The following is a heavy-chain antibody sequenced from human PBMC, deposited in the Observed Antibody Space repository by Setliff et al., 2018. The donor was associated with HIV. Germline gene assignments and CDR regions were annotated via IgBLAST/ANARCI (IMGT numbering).Heavy chain of an antibody. CDR1: GGTFSSYP. D-gene: IGHD3-22*01. CDR2: IIPIFGTT. Sequence: GASVKVSCKASGGTFSSYPISWVRQAPGQGLEWMGGIIPIFGTTHYAQKFQGRVTVTADESTSTAYMQLSSLRSDDTAVYYCARGRNYDGSGYGDYYYYMDVWGKGTTVTVSS. CDR3: ARGRNYDGSGYGDYYYYMDV. J-gene: IGHJ6*03. V-gene: IGHV1-69*13.